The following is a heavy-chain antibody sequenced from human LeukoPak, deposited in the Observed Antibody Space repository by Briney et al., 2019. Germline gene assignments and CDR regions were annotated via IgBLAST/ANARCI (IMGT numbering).Heavy chain of an antibody. D-gene: IGHD6-13*01. V-gene: IGHV4-4*07. CDR2: IYSTGST. CDR1: GGSINFYY. CDR3: ARGIADPYSFDS. J-gene: IGHJ4*02. Sequence: PSETLSLTCTVSGGSINFYYWSWIRQPAGKGQEWIGRIYSTGSTNYSPSLKSRVTMSVDKSKNQFSLNLSSVTAADTAVYYCARGIADPYSFDSWGQGTLVTVSP.